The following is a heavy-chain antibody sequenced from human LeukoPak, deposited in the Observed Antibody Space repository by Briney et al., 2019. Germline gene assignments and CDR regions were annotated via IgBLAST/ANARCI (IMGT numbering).Heavy chain of an antibody. D-gene: IGHD2-2*01. CDR1: GGTFSTSA. CDR3: ATGGQYPWRWFDP. Sequence: ASVKVSCKASGGTFSTSAISWVRQAPGQGLEWMGSIFPIFKTVNYAENFEGRVTITADESTSIVYMDLSSLRSEDTAVYYCATGGQYPWRWFDPWGQGTLVTVSS. V-gene: IGHV1-69*13. CDR2: IFPIFKTV. J-gene: IGHJ5*02.